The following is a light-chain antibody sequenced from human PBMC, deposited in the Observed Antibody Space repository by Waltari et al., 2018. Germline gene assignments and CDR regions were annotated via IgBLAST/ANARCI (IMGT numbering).Light chain of an antibody. CDR2: DAS. CDR1: QSVSSW. Sequence: DIQMTQSPSTLSASVGDTVTITCRASQSVSSWLAWYQHKAGKAPTVLIYDASDLESGVPSRFSGSGSDTEFTLTISNLQPDDFATYYCQQYDSYVYTFGQGTKLEIK. J-gene: IGKJ2*01. CDR3: QQYDSYVYT. V-gene: IGKV1-5*01.